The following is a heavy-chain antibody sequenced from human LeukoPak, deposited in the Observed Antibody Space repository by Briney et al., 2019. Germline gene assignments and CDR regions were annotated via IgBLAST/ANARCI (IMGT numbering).Heavy chain of an antibody. CDR3: ARGRYCSSTSCYWEEDWNYFGY. J-gene: IGHJ4*02. CDR2: IKQDGSEK. CDR1: GFTFSSYW. D-gene: IGHD2-2*01. V-gene: IGHV3-7*01. Sequence: PGGSLRLSCAASGFTFSSYWMSWVRQAPGKGLEWVANIKQDGSEKYYVDSVKGRFTISRDNANNSLYLQMNSLRAEDTAVYYCARGRYCSSTSCYWEEDWNYFGYWGQGTLVTVSS.